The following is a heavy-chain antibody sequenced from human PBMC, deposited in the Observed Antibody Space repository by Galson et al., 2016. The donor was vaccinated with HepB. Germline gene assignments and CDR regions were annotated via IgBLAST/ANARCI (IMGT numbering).Heavy chain of an antibody. D-gene: IGHD6-25*01. V-gene: IGHV3-7*01. CDR1: GFIFSESW. Sequence: SLRLSCAASGFIFSESWMSWVRPAPGKGLEWVANIKEDGSVRVYVDSVKGRFTISRDNAKNSLYLQMDNLRVEDTALYYCQKSDSGGGQGTLVTVSS. J-gene: IGHJ4*02. CDR2: IKEDGSVR. CDR3: QKSDSG.